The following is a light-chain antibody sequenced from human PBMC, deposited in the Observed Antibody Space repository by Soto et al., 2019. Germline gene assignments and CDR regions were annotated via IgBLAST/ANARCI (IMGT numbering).Light chain of an antibody. CDR1: SSDVGGYNY. CDR3: CSHGGIYTFRV. J-gene: IGLJ3*02. V-gene: IGLV2-11*01. Sequence: QSALTQPRSVSGSPGQSVTISCTGTSSDVGGYNYVSWYQQHPGKAPKLLIYDVNMRPSGVPDRFSGSKSANTASLTISGLQADDEADYYCCSHGGIYTFRVFGGGTKLTVL. CDR2: DVN.